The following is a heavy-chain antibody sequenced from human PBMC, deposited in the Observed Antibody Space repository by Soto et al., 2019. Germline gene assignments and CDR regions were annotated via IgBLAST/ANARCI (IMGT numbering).Heavy chain of an antibody. Sequence: SETLSLACTVSGAALSSGGYFYTWVRQPAGRGLEWLGYIYYSGGTNYNPSLKSRVTISLDKSKSQFSLRLISVTAADTAVYYCTREQSDDNYFDPWGQGTLVTVS. CDR1: GAALSSGGYF. D-gene: IGHD6-19*01. CDR3: TREQSDDNYFDP. V-gene: IGHV4-61*08. J-gene: IGHJ5*02. CDR2: IYYSGGT.